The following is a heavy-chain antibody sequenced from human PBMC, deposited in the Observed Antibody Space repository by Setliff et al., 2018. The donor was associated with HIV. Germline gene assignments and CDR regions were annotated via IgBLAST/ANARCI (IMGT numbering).Heavy chain of an antibody. J-gene: IGHJ3*02. CDR2: IKPDGSLK. Sequence: GSLRLSCAASGFTFSDYWMSWVRQAPGKGLEWVATIKPDGSLKHYVDSVEGRFTISRDNAKNSLYLQMNSLRAEDMAVYYCAREKVSAFDIWGQGTVVT. CDR3: AREKVSAFDI. D-gene: IGHD2-8*01. CDR1: GFTFSDYW. V-gene: IGHV3-7*01.